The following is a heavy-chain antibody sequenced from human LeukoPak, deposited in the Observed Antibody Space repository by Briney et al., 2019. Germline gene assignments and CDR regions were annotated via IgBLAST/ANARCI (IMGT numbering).Heavy chain of an antibody. J-gene: IGHJ6*02. CDR2: INPSGGST. Sequence: ASVKVSCKASGYTFTSYYMHWVRQAPGQGLEWMGIINPSGGSTSYAQKFQGRVTMTRDMSTSTAYMELSSLRSEDTAVYYCARGIVEGPAAHYYYYGMDAWGQGTTVTVSS. CDR3: ARGIVEGPAAHYYYYGMDA. CDR1: GYTFTSYY. V-gene: IGHV1-46*01. D-gene: IGHD2-2*01.